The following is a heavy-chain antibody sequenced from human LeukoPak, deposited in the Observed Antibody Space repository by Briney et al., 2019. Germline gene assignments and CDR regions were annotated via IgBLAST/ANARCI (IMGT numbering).Heavy chain of an antibody. CDR3: TRDLAY. CDR1: GFTFRSYE. J-gene: IGHJ4*02. CDR2: ISSSGSTI. Sequence: GGSLRLSCAASGFTFRSYEMNWVRQAPGKGLEWVSYISSSGSTIFYADSVKGRFTISRDNAKNTVHLQMNSLRVEDTAVYYCTRDLAYWGQGTLVTVSS. V-gene: IGHV3-48*03.